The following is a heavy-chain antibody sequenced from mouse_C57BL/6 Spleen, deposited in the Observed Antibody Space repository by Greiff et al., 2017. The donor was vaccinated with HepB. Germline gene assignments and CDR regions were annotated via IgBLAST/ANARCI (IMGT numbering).Heavy chain of an antibody. V-gene: IGHV5-4*03. CDR3: ARWGYYDYDGGYWYFDV. Sequence: EVMLVESGGGLVKPGGSLKLSCAASGFTFSSYAMSWVRQTPEKRLEWVATISDGGSYTYYPDNVKGRFTISRDNAKNNLYLQMSHLKSEDTAMYYCARWGYYDYDGGYWYFDVWGTGTTVTVSS. CDR2: ISDGGSYT. D-gene: IGHD2-4*01. J-gene: IGHJ1*03. CDR1: GFTFSSYA.